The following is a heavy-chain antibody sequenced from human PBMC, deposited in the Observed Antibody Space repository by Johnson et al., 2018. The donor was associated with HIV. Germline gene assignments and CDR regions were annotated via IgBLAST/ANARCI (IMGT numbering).Heavy chain of an antibody. CDR1: GLSFSSYG. D-gene: IGHD1-26*01. J-gene: IGHJ3*01. Sequence: QVQLVESGGGVVQPGRSVRLSCAASGLSFSSYGMEWVRQAPGKGLEWVAVISFDGRNKFYADSVKGRFTISRDNSKNTLYLQMNSLRAEDTAVYYCVRDRSTYSGSYYGWDAFALWGQGTMVPVSS. CDR3: VRDRSTYSGSYYGWDAFAL. V-gene: IGHV3-30*19. CDR2: ISFDGRNK.